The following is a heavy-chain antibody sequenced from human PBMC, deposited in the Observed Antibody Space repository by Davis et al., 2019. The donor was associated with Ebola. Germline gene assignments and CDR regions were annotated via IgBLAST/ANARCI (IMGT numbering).Heavy chain of an antibody. CDR1: GGSFSGYY. D-gene: IGHD3-16*01. J-gene: IGHJ4*02. Sequence: MPGGSLRLSCAVYGGSFSGYYWSWIRQPPGKGLEWIGEINHSGSTNYNPSLKSRVTISVDTSKNQFSLRLSSVTAADTAVYYCARDYGSYWGQGTLVTASS. V-gene: IGHV4-34*01. CDR3: ARDYGSY. CDR2: INHSGST.